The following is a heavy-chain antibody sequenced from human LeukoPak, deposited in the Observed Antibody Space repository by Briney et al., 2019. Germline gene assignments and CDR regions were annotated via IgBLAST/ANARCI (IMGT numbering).Heavy chain of an antibody. D-gene: IGHD1/OR15-1a*01. CDR1: GFTFNGYW. V-gene: IGHV3-74*01. CDR2: IKGDGSDT. J-gene: IGHJ5*02. Sequence: GGSLRLSCAASGFTFNGYWMHWARQSPGKGLVWVSCIKGDGSDTRYADSVKGRFTISRDNAKNTLYLQMNSLTVEDTAVYYCARDPRNKGFDPWGQGTLVTVSS. CDR3: ARDPRNKGFDP.